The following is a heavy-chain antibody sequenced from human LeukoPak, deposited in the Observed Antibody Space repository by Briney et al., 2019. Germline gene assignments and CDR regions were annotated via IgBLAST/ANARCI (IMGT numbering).Heavy chain of an antibody. D-gene: IGHD6-13*01. CDR2: TYYSRRP. V-gene: IGHV4-59*01. Sequence: SVTLTLTCTVSGGSFSIYYWSWIRQPPGKGLEWIGYTYYSRRPNFNPSREGRVTISVDTSKNQFSLKLSSVTAADTAVYYCAREGQRQLVHGFDYWGRGTLVSV. J-gene: IGHJ4*02. CDR1: GGSFSIYY. CDR3: AREGQRQLVHGFDY.